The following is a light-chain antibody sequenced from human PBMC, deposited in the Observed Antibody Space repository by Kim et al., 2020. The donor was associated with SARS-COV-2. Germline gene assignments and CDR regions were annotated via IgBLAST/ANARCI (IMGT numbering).Light chain of an antibody. CDR1: SPNIGSNY. CDR2: RNN. Sequence: PGQMVTISCSGSSPNIGSNYVYWYQQLPGTAPKLLIYRNNQRPSGVPDRFSGSKSGTSASLAISGLRSEDEADYYCAAWDDSLKVFGTGTKVTVL. J-gene: IGLJ1*01. V-gene: IGLV1-47*01. CDR3: AAWDDSLKV.